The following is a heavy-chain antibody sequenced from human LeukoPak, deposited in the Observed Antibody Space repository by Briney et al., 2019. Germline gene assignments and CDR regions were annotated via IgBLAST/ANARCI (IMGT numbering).Heavy chain of an antibody. J-gene: IGHJ4*02. CDR2: INHSGST. D-gene: IGHD6-19*01. CDR3: ARVSGYSSGWYIRY. Sequence: SETLSLTCAVYGGSFSGYYWSWIRQPPGKGLEWIGEINHSGSTNYNPSLKSRVTISVDTSKNQFSLKLSSVTAVDTAVYYCARVSGYSSGWYIRYWGQGTLVTVSS. CDR1: GGSFSGYY. V-gene: IGHV4-34*01.